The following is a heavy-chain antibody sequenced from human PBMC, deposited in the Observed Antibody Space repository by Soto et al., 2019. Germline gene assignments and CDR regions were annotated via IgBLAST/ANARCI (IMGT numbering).Heavy chain of an antibody. Sequence: QVQLVQSGAEVKKPRSSVKVSCKASGGTFSSYTISWVRQAPGQGLEWMGRIIPILGIANYAQKFQGRVTITADKSTSTAYMELSSLRSEDTAVYYCASCQSGYEYYYYYGMDVWGQGTTVTVSS. CDR2: IIPILGIA. D-gene: IGHD5-12*01. CDR3: ASCQSGYEYYYYYGMDV. J-gene: IGHJ6*02. V-gene: IGHV1-69*02. CDR1: GGTFSSYT.